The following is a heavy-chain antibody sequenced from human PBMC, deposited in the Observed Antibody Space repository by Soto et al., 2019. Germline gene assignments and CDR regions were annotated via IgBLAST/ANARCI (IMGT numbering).Heavy chain of an antibody. J-gene: IGHJ4*02. CDR3: ARGLITGSQYSGGWYYFDS. D-gene: IGHD1-26*01. CDR2: IYYSGST. Sequence: SETLSLTCTVCGDSVNSGSYYWTWIPQPAGKGLEWIGYIYYSGSTNYNPSLKSRLTMSLDTSNSQFSLELSSVTAADTAVYYCARGLITGSQYSGGWYYFDSWGQGTQVTVSS. V-gene: IGHV4-61*01. CDR1: GDSVNSGSYY.